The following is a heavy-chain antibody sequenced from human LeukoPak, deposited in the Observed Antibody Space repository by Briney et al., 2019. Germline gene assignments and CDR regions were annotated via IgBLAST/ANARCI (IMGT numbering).Heavy chain of an antibody. D-gene: IGHD3-10*01. CDR2: INPNSGGT. J-gene: IGHJ4*02. Sequence: GASVKVSCKASGYTFTGYYMHWVRQAPGQGLEWMGWINPNSGGTSYEQKFQGRVTMTRDTSISTAYMELSRLRSDDTAVYYCARDRGSGSWDFDYWGQGTLVTVSS. V-gene: IGHV1-2*02. CDR3: ARDRGSGSWDFDY. CDR1: GYTFTGYY.